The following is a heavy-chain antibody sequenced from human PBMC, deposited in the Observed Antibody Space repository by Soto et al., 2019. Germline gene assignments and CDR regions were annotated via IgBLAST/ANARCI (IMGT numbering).Heavy chain of an antibody. CDR3: ARDEALHPGMVVAGTIDS. J-gene: IGHJ4*02. CDR2: INEDGSEK. D-gene: IGHD6-19*01. CDR1: GFTFSRNW. V-gene: IGHV3-7*01. Sequence: GGSLSLSCAASGFTFSRNWMNWVRQAPGKGLEWVANINEDGSEKYYVDSVKGRFTISRDNAKNSLYLQMNDLRVEDTAVYYCARDEALHPGMVVAGTIDSWGQGTLVTVSS.